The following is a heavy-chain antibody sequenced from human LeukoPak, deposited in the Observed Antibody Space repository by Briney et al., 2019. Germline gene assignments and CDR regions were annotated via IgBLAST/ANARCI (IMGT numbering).Heavy chain of an antibody. CDR3: AKVTYGSGTYGAFDY. J-gene: IGHJ4*02. CDR2: IYSGGST. D-gene: IGHD3-10*01. CDR1: GFTVSSNY. V-gene: IGHV3-53*01. Sequence: GGSLRLSCAASGFTVSSNYMSWVRQAPGKGLEWVSVIYSGGSTYYADSVKGRFTISRDNSKNTLYLQMNSLRAEDTAVYYCAKVTYGSGTYGAFDYWGQGTLVTVSS.